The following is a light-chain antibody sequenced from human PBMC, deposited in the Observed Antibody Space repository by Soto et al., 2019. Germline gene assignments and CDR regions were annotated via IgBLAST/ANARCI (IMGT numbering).Light chain of an antibody. J-gene: IGKJ4*01. V-gene: IGKV1-9*01. Sequence: IQLTQSPSSLSASVGDRVTITCRASRGISSYLAWYQQKPGKAPKLLIYLASTLQSGVPSRFSGSGSGTDFRLTISSLQPEDVATYYCQYLNSHPLSFGGGTKVEIK. CDR2: LAS. CDR1: RGISSY. CDR3: QYLNSHPLS.